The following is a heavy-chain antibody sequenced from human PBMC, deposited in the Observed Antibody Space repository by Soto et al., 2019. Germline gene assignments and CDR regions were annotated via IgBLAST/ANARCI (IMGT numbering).Heavy chain of an antibody. J-gene: IGHJ6*02. CDR2: IYYSGSN. V-gene: IGHV4-59*01. Sequence: SETLSLTCTVSGGSISSYYWSWIRQPPGKGLEWIGYIYYSGSNNYNPSLKSRVTITVDSSKNQFSLKLSSVTAADTAVYYCARAGDSSSFYYYGMDVWGQGTTVTVSS. CDR1: GGSISSYY. CDR3: ARAGDSSSFYYYGMDV. D-gene: IGHD6-13*01.